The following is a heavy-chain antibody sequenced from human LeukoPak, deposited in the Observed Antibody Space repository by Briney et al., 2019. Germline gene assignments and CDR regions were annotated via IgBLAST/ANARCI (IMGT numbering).Heavy chain of an antibody. V-gene: IGHV1-69*13. CDR1: GGTFSSYA. CDR2: IIPISGTA. J-gene: IGHJ4*02. D-gene: IGHD2-2*01. Sequence: SVKVSCKASGGTFSSYAISWVRQAPGQGLEWMGGIIPISGTANYAQKFQGRVTITADESTSTAYMELSSLRSEDTAVYYCARGNCSSTSCYAGGPYFDYWGQGTLVTVSS. CDR3: ARGNCSSTSCYAGGPYFDY.